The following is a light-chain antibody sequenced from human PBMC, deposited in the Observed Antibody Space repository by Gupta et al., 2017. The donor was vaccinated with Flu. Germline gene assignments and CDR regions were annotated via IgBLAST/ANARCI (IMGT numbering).Light chain of an antibody. CDR2: EVN. CDR3: GSPTTKNSLFV. V-gene: IGLV2-14*01. J-gene: IGLJ1*01. CDR1: SDDLGCYNY. Sequence: SALTPPASVSASPGPSITISCTGTSDDLGCYNYASWYQVRPGAAPRVIIFEVNNRPSGVADRFSASKSGNTASLTISGLRAEDEAHYYCGSPTTKNSLFVFGTGTKVTVL.